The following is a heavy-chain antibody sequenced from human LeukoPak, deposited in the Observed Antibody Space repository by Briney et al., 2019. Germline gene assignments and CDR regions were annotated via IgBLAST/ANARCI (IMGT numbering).Heavy chain of an antibody. D-gene: IGHD1-26*01. CDR1: GFTFSSYD. Sequence: GGSLRLSCAASGFTFSSYDMHWVRQATGKGLEWVSAIGTAGDTYYPGSVKGRFTISRENAKNSLYLQMNSLRAGDTAVYYCAADPQWELLLWAFDIWGQGTMVTVSS. V-gene: IGHV3-13*01. CDR3: AADPQWELLLWAFDI. CDR2: IGTAGDT. J-gene: IGHJ3*02.